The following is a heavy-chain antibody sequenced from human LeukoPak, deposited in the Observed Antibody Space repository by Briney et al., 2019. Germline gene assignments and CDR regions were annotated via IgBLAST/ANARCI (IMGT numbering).Heavy chain of an antibody. CDR3: ARDKGGMVPFDY. Sequence: GGTLRLSCAASGFPFGTFWMSWVRQAPGKGLEWVANINQGGSQISYVDSVRGRFTIARDDAKNSLYLQMNSLRAEDTAVYFCARDKGGMVPFDYWGQGTLVTVSS. J-gene: IGHJ4*02. V-gene: IGHV3-7*01. D-gene: IGHD3-3*01. CDR2: INQGGSQI. CDR1: GFPFGTFW.